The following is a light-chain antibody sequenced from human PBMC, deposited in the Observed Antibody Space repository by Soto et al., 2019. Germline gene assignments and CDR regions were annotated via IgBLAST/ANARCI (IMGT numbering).Light chain of an antibody. Sequence: QSVLTQPASVSGSAGQSITISCSGTMRDVGAYNLVSWYQQHPGTAPKLMIYEDTKRPSGASNRFSGSKSGNTASLTISGLQAEDEADYYCCSYAGAYIWVFGGGTKLTVL. CDR1: MRDVGAYNL. V-gene: IGLV2-23*01. CDR3: CSYAGAYIWV. CDR2: EDT. J-gene: IGLJ3*02.